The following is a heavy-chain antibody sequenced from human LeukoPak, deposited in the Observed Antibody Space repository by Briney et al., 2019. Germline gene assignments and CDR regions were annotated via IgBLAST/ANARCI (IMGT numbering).Heavy chain of an antibody. V-gene: IGHV3-30*18. D-gene: IGHD4-11*01. J-gene: IGHJ4*02. CDR3: AKSMTTGDDY. Sequence: GGSLRLSCAASGFTFSSYGMHWVRQAPGKGLEWVAVISYDGSNKYYADSVKGRFTISRDNSKNTLYLQMNSLRAEDTAVYYCAKSMTTGDDYWGQGTLVTVSS. CDR1: GFTFSSYG. CDR2: ISYDGSNK.